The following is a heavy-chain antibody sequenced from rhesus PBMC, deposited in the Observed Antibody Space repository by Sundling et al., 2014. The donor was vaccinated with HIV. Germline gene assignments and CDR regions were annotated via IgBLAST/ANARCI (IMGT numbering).Heavy chain of an antibody. Sequence: QVQLQESGPGLVKPSETLSLTCAVSGGSISSNYWSWIRQSPGKGLEWIGFISGGGGGTNYNPSLESRVTISTDTSNNQFSLNLNSVTAADTAVYYCAIRRAVVSSGGFDVWGPGVFVTVSS. CDR3: AIRRAVVSSGGFDV. CDR1: GGSISSNY. V-gene: IGHV4-173*01. J-gene: IGHJ5-1*01. CDR2: ISGGGGGT. D-gene: IGHD2-39*02.